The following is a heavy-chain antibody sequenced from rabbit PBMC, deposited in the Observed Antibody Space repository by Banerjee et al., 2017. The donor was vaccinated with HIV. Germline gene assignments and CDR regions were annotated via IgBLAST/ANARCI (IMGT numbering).Heavy chain of an antibody. J-gene: IGHJ4*01. Sequence: QSLEESGGDLVKPGASLTLTCTASGFSFSSSNYMCWVRQAPGKGLEWIACIYGGSSGTTYYASWAKGRFTISKTSSTTVTLQMTSLTAADTATYFCARGDGGASYGYPYFNFWGQGTLVTVS. V-gene: IGHV1S40*01. CDR1: GFSFSSSNY. CDR2: IYGGSSGTT. CDR3: ARGDGGASYGYPYFNF. D-gene: IGHD6-1*01.